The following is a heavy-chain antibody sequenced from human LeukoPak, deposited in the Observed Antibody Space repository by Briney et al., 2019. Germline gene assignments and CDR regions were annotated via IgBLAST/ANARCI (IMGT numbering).Heavy chain of an antibody. CDR1: GFTFSSYW. CDR3: YGANAEH. J-gene: IGHJ1*01. V-gene: IGHV3-74*03. Sequence: GGPLRLSCAASGFTFSSYWMHWVRHAPGKGLVWVSGTNTDGSSTMYADSVKGRFTIARDNAKNTLYLQMNSLRAEDTAVYYCYGANAEHWGQGTLVTVSS. D-gene: IGHD4-23*01. CDR2: TNTDGSST.